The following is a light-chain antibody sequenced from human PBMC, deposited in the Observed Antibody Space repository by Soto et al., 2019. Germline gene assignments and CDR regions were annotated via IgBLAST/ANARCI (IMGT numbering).Light chain of an antibody. CDR1: QGISSW. Sequence: DIQMTQPPSALSASVGDRVTITCRGSQGISSWLAWYQQKPGKAPRLLIYKASSLASGVPSRFSGSGSGTEFTLTISNLQPEDVATYHCQQHTTFGQGTKVEI. CDR2: KAS. V-gene: IGKV1-5*03. CDR3: QQHTT. J-gene: IGKJ1*01.